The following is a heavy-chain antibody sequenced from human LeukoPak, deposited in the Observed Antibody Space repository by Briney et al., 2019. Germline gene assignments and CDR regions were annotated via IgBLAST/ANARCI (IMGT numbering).Heavy chain of an antibody. CDR3: ARLSTVTTPR. D-gene: IGHD4-17*01. V-gene: IGHV4-59*08. J-gene: IGHJ4*02. CDR1: GGSISSYY. Sequence: SETLSLTCTVSGGSISSYYWSWIRQPPGKGLEWIGYVYYSGNTNYNPSLKSRVGISMATSKNQFSLKLSSVTAADTAVYYCARLSTVTTPRWGQGTLVTVSS. CDR2: VYYSGNT.